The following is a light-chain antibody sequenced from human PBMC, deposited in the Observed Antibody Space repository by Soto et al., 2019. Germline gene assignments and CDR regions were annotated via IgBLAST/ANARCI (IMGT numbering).Light chain of an antibody. CDR1: SSDVGDSDS. J-gene: IGLJ3*02. V-gene: IGLV2-11*01. CDR2: DVD. CDR3: CSYAGSHTWV. Sequence: QSALTQPRSVSGSFGQSVTISCTGTSSDVGDSDSVSWYQQHPGRAPKLMISDVDKRPSGVPDRVSGSKSGNTASLTISGLQSDDEADYYCCSYAGSHTWVFGGGTKLTVL.